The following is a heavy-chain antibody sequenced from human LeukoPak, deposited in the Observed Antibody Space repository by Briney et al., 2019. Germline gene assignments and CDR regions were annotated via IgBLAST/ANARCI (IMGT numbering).Heavy chain of an antibody. D-gene: IGHD4-17*01. CDR2: INPSGGST. V-gene: IGHV1-46*01. CDR1: GYTFTSYY. CDR3: ASGGTVTTRPMYYFDY. J-gene: IGHJ4*02. Sequence: ASVKVSCKASGYTFTSYYMHWVRQAPGQGLEWMGIINPSGGSTSYAQKFQGRVTMTRDTSTSTVYMELSSLRSEDTAVYYCASGGTVTTRPMYYFDYWGQGTLVTVSS.